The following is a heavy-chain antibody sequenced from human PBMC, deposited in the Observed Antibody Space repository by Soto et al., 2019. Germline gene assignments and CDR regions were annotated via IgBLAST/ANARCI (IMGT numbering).Heavy chain of an antibody. Sequence: LRLSCAASGFTFSSYYMIWVRQAPGRGLEWVASIKQDGGDKYYLGDVKGRFTVSRDDAESSLSLHLNSLRAEDTAIYYCARARFRGMDVWGQGTTVTVSS. CDR2: IKQDGGDK. CDR1: GFTFSSYY. V-gene: IGHV3-7*01. CDR3: ARARFRGMDV. J-gene: IGHJ6*02. D-gene: IGHD3-3*01.